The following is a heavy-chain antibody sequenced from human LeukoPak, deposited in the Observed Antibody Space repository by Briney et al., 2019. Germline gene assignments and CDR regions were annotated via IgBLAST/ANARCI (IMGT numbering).Heavy chain of an antibody. CDR2: IYYSGST. Sequence: SETLSLTCTVSGGSISSSSYYWGWIRQPPGKGLEWIGSIYYSGSTYYNPSLKSRVTISVDTSKNQFSLKLSSVTAADTAVYYCARDSRLYDYYYGMDVWGQGTTVTVSS. CDR1: GGSISSSSYY. D-gene: IGHD2/OR15-2a*01. V-gene: IGHV4-39*02. J-gene: IGHJ6*02. CDR3: ARDSRLYDYYYGMDV.